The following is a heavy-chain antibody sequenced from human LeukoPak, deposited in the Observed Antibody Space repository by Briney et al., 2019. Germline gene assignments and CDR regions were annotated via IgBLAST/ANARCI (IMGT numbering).Heavy chain of an antibody. CDR3: ARDLDDGSYFDY. CDR1: GYTFTDYY. D-gene: IGHD3/OR15-3a*01. V-gene: IGHV1-18*04. J-gene: IGHJ4*02. Sequence: VASVKVSCKASGYTFTDYYMHWVRQAPGQGLEWMGWIRPYSGGTNYAQKLQGRVTMTTDTSTSTAYMELRSLRSDDTAVYYCARDLDDGSYFDYWGQGTLVTVSS. CDR2: IRPYSGGT.